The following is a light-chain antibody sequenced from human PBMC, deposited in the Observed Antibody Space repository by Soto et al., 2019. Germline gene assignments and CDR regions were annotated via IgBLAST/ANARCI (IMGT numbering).Light chain of an antibody. J-gene: IGKJ3*01. CDR3: QQYGSSPFT. CDR2: GAS. Sequence: EFVFTQSPGTLSLSPGERATLSCRASQSVSSSYLAWYQQKPGQAPRLLIYGASSRATGIPDRFSGSGSGTDFTLTISRLEPEDFAVYYCQQYGSSPFTFGPGTKVDI. V-gene: IGKV3-20*01. CDR1: QSVSSSY.